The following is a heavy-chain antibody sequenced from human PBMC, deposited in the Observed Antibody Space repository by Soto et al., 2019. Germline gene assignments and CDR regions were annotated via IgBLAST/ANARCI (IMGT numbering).Heavy chain of an antibody. J-gene: IGHJ3*01. Sequence: EVRLVESEGGLVQPGGSLSLSCAASGFTLSYYWMHWVRQAPGQGLLWVSRIHSDGSSTTYADSVKGRFTISRDNAKNPVSLQMNSLRVEDTGVYFCARGDRGAFDLWGQGTMVTVSS. CDR3: ARGDRGAFDL. CDR1: GFTLSYYW. CDR2: IHSDGSST. V-gene: IGHV3-74*01. D-gene: IGHD2-21*02.